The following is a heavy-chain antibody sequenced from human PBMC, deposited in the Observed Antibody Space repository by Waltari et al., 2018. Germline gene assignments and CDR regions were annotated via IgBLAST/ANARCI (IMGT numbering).Heavy chain of an antibody. V-gene: IGHV3-15*01. CDR2: IKSKADGATT. D-gene: IGHD4-17*01. CDR1: GFTFINAW. J-gene: IGHJ4*02. CDR3: ASDIPGDYEPFDY. Sequence: DLIKPGGSLRLSCAASGFTFINAWMSWVRQAPGKGLEWVGRIKSKADGATTGYAAPVKGRFTISRDDSKNTLYLQMDNLKTEDTAVYYCASDIPGDYEPFDYWGQGTLVTVSS.